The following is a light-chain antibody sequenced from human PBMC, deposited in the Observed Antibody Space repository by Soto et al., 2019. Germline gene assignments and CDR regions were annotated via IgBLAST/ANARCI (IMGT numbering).Light chain of an antibody. CDR2: DVS. J-gene: IGKJ1*01. CDR3: QQYDYSRT. V-gene: IGKV1-5*01. Sequence: DIQVTQSPSSRSASVGDRVTIACRASQSVTASLAWYQQKPGEAPKLLIYDVSNLETGVPSRFSGSGSGTEFSLTIRSLQPDDFASYYCQQYDYSRTFGQGPKVDI. CDR1: QSVTAS.